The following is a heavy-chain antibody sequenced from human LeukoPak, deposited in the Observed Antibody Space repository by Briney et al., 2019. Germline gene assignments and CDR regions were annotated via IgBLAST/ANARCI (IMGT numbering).Heavy chain of an antibody. CDR1: GGTVSSYA. Sequence: ASVKVSCKASGGTVSSYAISWVRQAPGQGLEWMGGIIPIFGTANYAQKTQGRITLTADESTSTAYMELSSLRSEDTAVYYCARGSLYGSGSYYTNPNSDALTEDPYYYYGMDVWGKGTTVTASS. D-gene: IGHD3-10*01. CDR2: IIPIFGTA. CDR3: ARGSLYGSGSYYTNPNSDALTEDPYYYYGMDV. J-gene: IGHJ6*04. V-gene: IGHV1-69*01.